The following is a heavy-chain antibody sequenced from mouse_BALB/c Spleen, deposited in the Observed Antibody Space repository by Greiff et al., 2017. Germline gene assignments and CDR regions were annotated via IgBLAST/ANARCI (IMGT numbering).Heavy chain of an antibody. Sequence: VQLQQSGAELVRPGVSVKISCKGSGYTFTDYAMHWVKQSHAKSLEWIGVISTYYGDASYNQKFKGKATMTVDKSSSTAYMELARLTSEDSAIYYCARRTARAIYAMDDWGQGTSVTVAS. J-gene: IGHJ4*01. CDR1: GYTFTDYA. V-gene: IGHV1S137*01. CDR3: ARRTARAIYAMDD. CDR2: ISTYYGDA. D-gene: IGHD3-2*01.